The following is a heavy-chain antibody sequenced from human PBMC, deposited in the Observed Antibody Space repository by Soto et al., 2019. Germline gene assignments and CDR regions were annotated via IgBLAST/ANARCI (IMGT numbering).Heavy chain of an antibody. CDR2: INHSGST. Sequence: SETLALTCAVYGGSFSGYYWSWIRQPPGKGLEWIGEINHSGSTNYNPSLKSRVTISVDTSKNQFSLKLSSVTAADTAVYYCARDKYYDFWSGYFDYYYYGMDVWGQGTKGT. V-gene: IGHV4-34*01. CDR1: GGSFSGYY. D-gene: IGHD3-3*01. J-gene: IGHJ6*02. CDR3: ARDKYYDFWSGYFDYYYYGMDV.